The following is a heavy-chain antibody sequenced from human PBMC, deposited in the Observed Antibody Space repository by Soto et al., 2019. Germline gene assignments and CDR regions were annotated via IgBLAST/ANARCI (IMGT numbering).Heavy chain of an antibody. CDR2: IYYLGGP. CDR3: ARDPYQDYGDCYYCYALDA. D-gene: IGHD4-17*01. Sequence: PSETLSLTCSVSGDSVSNGGYSWSWIRQPPGKGLEWIGYIYYLGGPYYNPSLQSRVTLPMDTSKNQVSLNMTSVTAADTAVYFCARDPYQDYGDCYYCYALDAWGPGRTVTVSS. J-gene: IGHJ6*02. V-gene: IGHV4-30-4*01. CDR1: GDSVSNGGYS.